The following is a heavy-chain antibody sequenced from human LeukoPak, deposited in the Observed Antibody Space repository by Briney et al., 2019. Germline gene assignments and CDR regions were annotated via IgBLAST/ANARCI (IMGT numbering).Heavy chain of an antibody. CDR1: GDSITSYY. D-gene: IGHD3-9*01. V-gene: IGHV4-59*08. CDR3: ARADFGLRYFAY. CDR2: IYYSGST. J-gene: IGHJ4*02. Sequence: SETLSLTCSVSGDSITSYYWSWIRQPPGKGLEWIGYIYYSGSTNYNPSLKSRVTISVDTSKNQFSLKLSSVTAADTAVYYCARADFGLRYFAYWGQGTLVTVSS.